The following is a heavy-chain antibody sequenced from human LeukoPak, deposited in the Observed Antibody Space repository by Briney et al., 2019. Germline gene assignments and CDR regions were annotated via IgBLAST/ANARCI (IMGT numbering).Heavy chain of an antibody. J-gene: IGHJ3*02. Sequence: SETLSLTCTVSGGSISSNSYYWGWTRQPPGKGLDWIGSIYYSGSTYYNPSLKSRVTISVDTSKNQFSLKLSSVTAADTAMYYCARLPNSGSYLGHLDIWGQGTMVTVSS. D-gene: IGHD1-26*01. CDR1: GGSISSNSYY. CDR2: IYYSGST. CDR3: ARLPNSGSYLGHLDI. V-gene: IGHV4-39*01.